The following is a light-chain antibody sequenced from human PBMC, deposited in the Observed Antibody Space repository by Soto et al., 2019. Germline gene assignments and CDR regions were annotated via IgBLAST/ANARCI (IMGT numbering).Light chain of an antibody. CDR1: SSDVGGYNY. J-gene: IGLJ2*01. V-gene: IGLV2-8*01. CDR3: RSYAGSNSLGV. CDR2: EVN. Sequence: QSALTQPPSASGSPGQSVTISCTGTSSDVGGYNYVSWYQHHPGKAPKLMIYEVNKRPSGVSDRFSGSKSGNTASLTVSGLQAEDEADYYCRSYAGSNSLGVFGGGTKVTVL.